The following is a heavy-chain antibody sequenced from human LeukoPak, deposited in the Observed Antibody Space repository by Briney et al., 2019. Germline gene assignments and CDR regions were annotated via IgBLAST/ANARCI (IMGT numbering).Heavy chain of an antibody. Sequence: SETLSLTCTVSGGSVSSGTYYWSWIRQPAGKGLEWIGRIYNSGSTNYNPSLKSRVTMSVDTSKNQFSLKLSSVTAADTAVYYCATDGPSGSYDHWGQGTLVTVSS. CDR1: GGSVSSGTYY. CDR3: ATDGPSGSYDH. J-gene: IGHJ5*02. D-gene: IGHD1-26*01. CDR2: IYNSGST. V-gene: IGHV4-61*10.